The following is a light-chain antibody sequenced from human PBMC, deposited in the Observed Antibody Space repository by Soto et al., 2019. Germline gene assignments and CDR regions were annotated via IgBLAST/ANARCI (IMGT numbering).Light chain of an antibody. J-gene: IGKJ4*01. Sequence: EIVLTQSPGTLSLSPGERATLFCRASQSVTSSYLAWYQQKPGQAPRLLIYGASRRATGIPDRFRGSGSGTDFTLTISRLEPEDFAVYYCQQYGGSPTTFGGGTKVEIK. V-gene: IGKV3-20*01. CDR1: QSVTSSY. CDR3: QQYGGSPTT. CDR2: GAS.